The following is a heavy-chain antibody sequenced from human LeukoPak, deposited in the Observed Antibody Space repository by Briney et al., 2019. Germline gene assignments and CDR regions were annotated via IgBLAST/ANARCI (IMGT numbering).Heavy chain of an antibody. CDR1: GGSISSSSYY. Sequence: QASETLSFTCTVSGGSISSSSYYWGWIRQPPGKGLEWIGSIYYSGSTYYNPSLESRVTISVDTSKNQFSLKLSSVTAADTAVYYCARGAIFGVVIPHYFDYWGQGTLVTVSS. V-gene: IGHV4-39*07. J-gene: IGHJ4*02. CDR3: ARGAIFGVVIPHYFDY. D-gene: IGHD3-3*01. CDR2: IYYSGST.